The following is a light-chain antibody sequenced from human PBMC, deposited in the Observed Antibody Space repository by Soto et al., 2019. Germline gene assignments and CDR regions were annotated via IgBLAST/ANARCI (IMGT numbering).Light chain of an antibody. CDR1: QSISRR. CDR3: QQSYRFPKT. J-gene: IGKJ1*01. V-gene: IGKV1-5*01. Sequence: DIQMTHSPSTLSASVGDRVIITCRASQSISRRLAWYQQKPGKAPKLLIYAASTLQSGVPSRFSGSGSGTEFTLTIISLQPEDFATYYCQQSYRFPKTFGRGTKVDIK. CDR2: AAS.